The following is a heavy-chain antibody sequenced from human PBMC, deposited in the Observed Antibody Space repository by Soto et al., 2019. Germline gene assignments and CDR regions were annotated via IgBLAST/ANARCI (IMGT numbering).Heavy chain of an antibody. Sequence: SVKVSCKASGGTFSSYAISWVRQAPGQGLEWMGGIIPIFGTANYAQKFQGRVTITADKSTSTAYMELSSLRSEDTAMYYCARPIMGATLFRDAFDIWGQGTMVTVSS. CDR1: GGTFSSYA. J-gene: IGHJ3*02. D-gene: IGHD1-26*01. V-gene: IGHV1-69*06. CDR3: ARPIMGATLFRDAFDI. CDR2: IIPIFGTA.